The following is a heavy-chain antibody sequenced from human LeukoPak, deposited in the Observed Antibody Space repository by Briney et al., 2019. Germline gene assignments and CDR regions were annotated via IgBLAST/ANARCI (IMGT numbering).Heavy chain of an antibody. CDR3: ASYYCSGGSCYSIAFDY. CDR1: GGSISSSSYY. V-gene: IGHV4-39*07. Sequence: SETLSLTCTVSGGSISSSSYYWGWIRQPPGKGLEWIGSIYYSGSTYYNPSLKSRVTIPVDTSKNQFSLKLSSVTAADTAVYYCASYYCSGGSCYSIAFDYWGQGTLVTVSS. CDR2: IYYSGST. J-gene: IGHJ4*02. D-gene: IGHD2-15*01.